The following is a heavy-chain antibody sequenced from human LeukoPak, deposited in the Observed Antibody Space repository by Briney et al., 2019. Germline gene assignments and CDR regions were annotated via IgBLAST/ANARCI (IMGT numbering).Heavy chain of an antibody. D-gene: IGHD3-9*01. CDR2: ISGSGGSK. CDR3: AKGTTYYDILTGYGYPYYFDY. CDR1: GFAFSKYA. J-gene: IGHJ4*02. V-gene: IGHV3-23*01. Sequence: GGSLRLSCAASGFAFSKYAMSWVRQAPGKGLEWVSAISGSGGSKYYADPVKGRFTISRDNSKNTLYVQMNSLRAEDTATYYCAKGTTYYDILTGYGYPYYFDYWGQGTLVTVSS.